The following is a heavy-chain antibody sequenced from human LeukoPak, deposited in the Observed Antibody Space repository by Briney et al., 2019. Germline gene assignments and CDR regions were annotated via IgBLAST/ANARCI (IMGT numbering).Heavy chain of an antibody. Sequence: GGSLRLSCAASGFTFSSYAMHWVRQAPGKGLEYVSAISTNGGSTYYANSVKGRFTISRDNSKNTLYLQMNSLRAEDTAVYYCAKLALIYGDFDYWGQGTLVTVSS. CDR3: AKLALIYGDFDY. D-gene: IGHD4-17*01. CDR2: ISTNGGST. J-gene: IGHJ4*02. V-gene: IGHV3-64*01. CDR1: GFTFSSYA.